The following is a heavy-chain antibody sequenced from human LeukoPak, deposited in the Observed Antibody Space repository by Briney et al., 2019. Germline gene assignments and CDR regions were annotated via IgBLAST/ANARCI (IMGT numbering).Heavy chain of an antibody. CDR2: IRYDGSNK. CDR1: GFTFSSYG. D-gene: IGHD6-13*01. J-gene: IGHJ3*02. V-gene: IGHV3-30*02. CDR3: ARDPGSPISIDAFDI. Sequence: GGSLRLSCAASGFTFSSYGMHWVRQAPGKGLEWVAFIRYDGSNKYYADSVKGRFTISRDNSKNTLYLQMNSLRAEDTAVYYCARDPGSPISIDAFDIWGQGTMVTVSS.